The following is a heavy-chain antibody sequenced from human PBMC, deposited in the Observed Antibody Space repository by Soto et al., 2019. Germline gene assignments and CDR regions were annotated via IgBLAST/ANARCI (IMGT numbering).Heavy chain of an antibody. J-gene: IGHJ4*02. CDR3: ARVRSSGREFDF. CDR2: VDPRDGST. D-gene: IGHD6-25*01. V-gene: IGHV1-46*01. Sequence: QVQLVQSGAEMKRPGASVILSCKASGYIFTTYSIHWVRQTAGQGLEWMAKVDPRDGSTGYAQKFRGRGSMAWDTSAGTLSMEVSSLTSDDPATYYCARVRSSGREFDFWAEGTQVTVSS. CDR1: GYIFTTYS.